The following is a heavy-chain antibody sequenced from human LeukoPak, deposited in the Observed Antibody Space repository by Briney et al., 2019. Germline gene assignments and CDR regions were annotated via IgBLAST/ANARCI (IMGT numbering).Heavy chain of an antibody. J-gene: IGHJ6*02. Sequence: ASVKVSCKASGYTFTGYYMHWVRQAPGQGLEWMGWINPNSGGTNYAQKFQGRVTMTRDTSISTAYMELSRLRSDDTAVYYSARAGVGRFLEWLPDVYGMDVWGQGTTVTVSS. V-gene: IGHV1-2*02. CDR2: INPNSGGT. CDR1: GYTFTGYY. CDR3: ARAGVGRFLEWLPDVYGMDV. D-gene: IGHD3-3*01.